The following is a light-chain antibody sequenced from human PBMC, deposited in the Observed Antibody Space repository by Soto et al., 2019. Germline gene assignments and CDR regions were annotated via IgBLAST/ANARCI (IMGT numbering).Light chain of an antibody. CDR2: AAS. CDR1: QGISSS. V-gene: IGKV1-9*01. Sequence: DIQLTQSPSFLSASVGDRVTITCRASQGISSSLAWYQQKPGEAPRLLIYAASTLQSGVPSRFSGSGYGTEFTLTISSLQPDDFASYYCQQLWTYPLTFGGGTKVDIK. CDR3: QQLWTYPLT. J-gene: IGKJ4*01.